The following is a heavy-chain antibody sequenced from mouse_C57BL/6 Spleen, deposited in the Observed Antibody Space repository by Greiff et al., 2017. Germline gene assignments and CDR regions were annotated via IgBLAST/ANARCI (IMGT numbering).Heavy chain of an antibody. Sequence: EVKLVESGGGLVQPGGSMKLSCAASGFTFSDAWMDWVRQSPEKGLEWVAEIRNKANNHATYYAESVKGRFTISRDDSKSSVYLQMNSLRAEDTGIYYCTRGSYYYGSRTLFDYWGQGTTLTVSS. CDR3: TRGSYYYGSRTLFDY. J-gene: IGHJ2*01. CDR1: GFTFSDAW. CDR2: IRNKANNHAT. V-gene: IGHV6-6*01. D-gene: IGHD1-1*01.